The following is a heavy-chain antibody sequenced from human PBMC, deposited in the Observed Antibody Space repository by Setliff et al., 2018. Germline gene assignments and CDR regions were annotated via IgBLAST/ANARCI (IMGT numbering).Heavy chain of an antibody. CDR3: ARRAPPSYSSSWSDAFDI. Sequence: GESLKISCKASGYIFTSYWIGWVRQMPGKGLEWMGIIYPGDSDTRYSPSFQGQVTISADKSISTAYLQWSSLKASDTAMYYCARRAPPSYSSSWSDAFDIWGQGTMVTVSS. CDR1: GYIFTSYW. V-gene: IGHV5-51*01. CDR2: IYPGDSDT. J-gene: IGHJ3*02. D-gene: IGHD6-13*01.